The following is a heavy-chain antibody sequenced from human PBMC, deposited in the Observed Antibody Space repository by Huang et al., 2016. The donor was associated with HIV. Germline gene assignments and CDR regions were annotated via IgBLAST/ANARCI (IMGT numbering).Heavy chain of an antibody. V-gene: IGHV4-34*01. J-gene: IGHJ3*02. Sequence: QVQLQQWGAGLLKPSETLSLTCAVYGGSFSGYYGSWIRRSPGQGPEWIGEINHSGSTNYTPSLKSRLTISVDTSKNQFSLKLSSVTAADTAVYYCARERMMSWLDDHDAFDIWGQGTMVTVSS. D-gene: IGHD1-1*01. CDR3: ARERMMSWLDDHDAFDI. CDR2: INHSGST. CDR1: GGSFSGYY.